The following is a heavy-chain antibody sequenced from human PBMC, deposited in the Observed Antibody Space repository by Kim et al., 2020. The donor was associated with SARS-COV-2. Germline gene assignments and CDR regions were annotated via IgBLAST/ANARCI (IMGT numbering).Heavy chain of an antibody. V-gene: IGHV3-23*01. Sequence: RFTISRDNSKNTLYLQMNSLRAEDTAVYYCAKASDYYDSSGYYDGEYFQHWGQGTLVTVSS. D-gene: IGHD3-22*01. CDR3: AKASDYYDSSGYYDGEYFQH. J-gene: IGHJ1*01.